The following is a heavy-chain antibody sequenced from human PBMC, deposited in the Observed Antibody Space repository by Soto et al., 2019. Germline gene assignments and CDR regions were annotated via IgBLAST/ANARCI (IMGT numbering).Heavy chain of an antibody. CDR3: ARDGKGGYPDAFEI. CDR1: GYTFTGYY. V-gene: IGHV1-2*04. Sequence: ASVKVSCKASGYTFTGYYMHWVRQAPGQGLEWMGWINPNSGGTNYAQKFQGWVTMTRDTSISTAYMELSRLRSDDTAVYYCARDGKGGYPDAFEIWGKGTMVTVSS. D-gene: IGHD3-22*01. CDR2: INPNSGGT. J-gene: IGHJ3*02.